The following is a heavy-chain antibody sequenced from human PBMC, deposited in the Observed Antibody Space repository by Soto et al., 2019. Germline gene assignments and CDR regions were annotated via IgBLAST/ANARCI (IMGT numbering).Heavy chain of an antibody. V-gene: IGHV1-3*01. D-gene: IGHD6-19*01. Sequence: GASVKVSCKASGYTFTSYAMHWVRQAPGQRLEWMGWINAGNGNTKYSQKFQGRVTITRDTSANTAYMELSSLRSEDTAVYYCARDWAGTSYFDYWGQGTLVTGSS. CDR1: GYTFTSYA. CDR3: ARDWAGTSYFDY. CDR2: INAGNGNT. J-gene: IGHJ4*02.